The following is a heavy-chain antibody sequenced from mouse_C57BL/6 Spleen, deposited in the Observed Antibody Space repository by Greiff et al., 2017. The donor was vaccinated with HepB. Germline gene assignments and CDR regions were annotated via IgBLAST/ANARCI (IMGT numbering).Heavy chain of an antibody. V-gene: IGHV1-69*01. CDR3: ARLLRYSYYFDY. CDR1: GYTFTSYW. D-gene: IGHD1-1*01. J-gene: IGHJ2*01. CDR2: IDPSDSYT. Sequence: VQLQQSGAELVMPGASVKLSCKASGYTFTSYWMHWVKQRPGQGLEWIGEIDPSDSYTNYNQKFKGKSTLTVDKSSSTAYMQLSSLTSEDSAVYYCARLLRYSYYFDYWGQGTTLTVSS.